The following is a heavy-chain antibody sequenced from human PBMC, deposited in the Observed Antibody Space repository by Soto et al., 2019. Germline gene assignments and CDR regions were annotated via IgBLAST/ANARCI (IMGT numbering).Heavy chain of an antibody. V-gene: IGHV3-23*01. CDR3: ATRWIQLWNYFDY. CDR2: ISGSGGST. J-gene: IGHJ4*02. Sequence: EVQLLESGGGLVQPGGSLRLSCAASGFTFSSYAMSWVRQAPGKGLEWVSAISGSGGSTYYADPVKGRFTISRDNSKNTLYLQMNSLRAEDTAVYYCATRWIQLWNYFDYWGQGTLSPSPQ. D-gene: IGHD5-18*01. CDR1: GFTFSSYA.